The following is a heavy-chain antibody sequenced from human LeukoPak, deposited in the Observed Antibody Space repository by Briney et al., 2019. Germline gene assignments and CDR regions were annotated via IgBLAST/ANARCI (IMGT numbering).Heavy chain of an antibody. Sequence: PSETLSLTCTVSGASVNSGSSYWSWIRQPPGKGLEWIGYIYYSGITNYNPSLKSRVSVSVDTSKNQFSLKLSSVTAADTAVYYCARDSRGHSGYDLDYWGQGTLVTVSS. V-gene: IGHV4-61*01. J-gene: IGHJ4*02. CDR2: IYYSGIT. D-gene: IGHD5-12*01. CDR1: GASVNSGSSY. CDR3: ARDSRGHSGYDLDY.